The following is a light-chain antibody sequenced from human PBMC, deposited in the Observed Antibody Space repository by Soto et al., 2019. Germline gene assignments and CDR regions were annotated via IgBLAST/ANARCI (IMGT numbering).Light chain of an antibody. V-gene: IGKV3-11*01. CDR3: QQRSNWPPRIT. J-gene: IGKJ5*01. CDR2: DAS. Sequence: EIVLTQSPATLSLSPGERATPSCRAGRSVSGNLAWYQQKPGQSPRLLIYDASNRATGIPARFSGSGSGTDFTLTISSLEPEDFAVYYCQQRSNWPPRITFGQGTRLEIK. CDR1: RSVSGN.